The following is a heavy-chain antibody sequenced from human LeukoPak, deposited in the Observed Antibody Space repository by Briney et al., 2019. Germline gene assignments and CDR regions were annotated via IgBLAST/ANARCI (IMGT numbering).Heavy chain of an antibody. V-gene: IGHV3-7*01. CDR3: GYYDRSGYYYYFDY. CDR1: GFTFSSYW. J-gene: IGHJ4*02. D-gene: IGHD3-22*01. Sequence: GGSLRLSCAASGFTFSSYWMSWVRQAPGKGLEWVANIKEDGSETYYVDSVKGRFTISRDNAKNSLCLQMNSLRAEDTAVYYCGYYDRSGYYYYFDYWGQGNLVTVSS. CDR2: IKEDGSET.